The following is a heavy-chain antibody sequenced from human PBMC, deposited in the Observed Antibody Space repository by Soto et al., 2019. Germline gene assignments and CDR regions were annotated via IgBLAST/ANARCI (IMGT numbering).Heavy chain of an antibody. D-gene: IGHD1-1*01. Sequence: QVHLVQSGAEVKKPGASVKVSCKGSGYGFTTYGITWVRQAPGQGLEWMAWISAHNSNTNYAQKLQGRVTVTRDTFTSTAYMELRSLRSDDTAVYDCARGRYGDYWGQGALVTVSS. CDR1: GYGFTTYG. V-gene: IGHV1-18*01. J-gene: IGHJ4*02. CDR2: ISAHNSNT. CDR3: ARGRYGDY.